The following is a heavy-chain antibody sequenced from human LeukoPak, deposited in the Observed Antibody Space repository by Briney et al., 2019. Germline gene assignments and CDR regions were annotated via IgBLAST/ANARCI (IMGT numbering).Heavy chain of an antibody. D-gene: IGHD1-14*01. CDR2: IYYSGST. CDR3: ARQRKSPDVLRFDY. J-gene: IGHJ4*02. V-gene: IGHV4-59*08. CDR1: GDSLNTYY. Sequence: SETLSLTCTVSGDSLNTYYWSWIRQPPGKGLEWIGYIYYSGSTNYNPSLKSRVTISVDTSKNQFSLRLSSVTAADTAVYYCARQRKSPDVLRFDYWRQGTLVTVSP.